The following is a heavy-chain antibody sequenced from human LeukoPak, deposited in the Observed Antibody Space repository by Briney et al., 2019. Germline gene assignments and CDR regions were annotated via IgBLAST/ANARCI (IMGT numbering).Heavy chain of an antibody. CDR3: AKDKSYYDSSGYYYWFDP. V-gene: IGHV3-48*01. J-gene: IGHJ5*02. Sequence: GGSLRLSCAASGFTFSSYSMNWVRQAPGKGLEWVSYISSSSSTIYYADSVKCRFTISRDNSKNTLYLQMNSLRAEDTAVYYCAKDKSYYDSSGYYYWFDPWGQGPLVTVSS. D-gene: IGHD3-22*01. CDR2: ISSSSSTI. CDR1: GFTFSSYS.